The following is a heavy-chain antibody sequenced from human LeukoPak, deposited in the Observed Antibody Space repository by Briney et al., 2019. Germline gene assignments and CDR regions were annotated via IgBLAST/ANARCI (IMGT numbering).Heavy chain of an antibody. CDR1: GFTFSSYA. D-gene: IGHD6-19*01. J-gene: IGHJ3*02. V-gene: IGHV3-30-3*01. CDR2: ISYDGSNK. Sequence: GGSLRLSCAAYGFTFSSYAMHWVRQAPGKGLEWVAVISYDGSNKYYADSVKGRFTISRDNSKNTLYLQMNSLRAEDTAVYYCARATPVAGRATSFDIWGQGTMVTVSS. CDR3: ARATPVAGRATSFDI.